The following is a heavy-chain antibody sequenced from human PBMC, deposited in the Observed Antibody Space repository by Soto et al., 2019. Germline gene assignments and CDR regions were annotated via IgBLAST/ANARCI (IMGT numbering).Heavy chain of an antibody. Sequence: SETLSLTCTVSGGSISSYYWSWIRQPPGKGLEWIGYIYYSGSTNYNPSLKSRVTISVDNSKNTLFLQMNSLRAEDTAVYYCAKGGSFDIWGQGTLVTVSS. D-gene: IGHD3-16*01. V-gene: IGHV4-59*01. CDR2: IYYSGST. CDR1: GGSISSYY. CDR3: AKGGSFDI. J-gene: IGHJ4*02.